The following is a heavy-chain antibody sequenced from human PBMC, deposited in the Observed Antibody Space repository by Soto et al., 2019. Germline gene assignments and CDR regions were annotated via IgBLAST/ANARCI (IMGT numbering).Heavy chain of an antibody. CDR2: IGTDGDT. CDR1: GFTLSSLD. J-gene: IGHJ6*03. CDR3: VRGAMDV. V-gene: IGHV3-13*01. Sequence: EGQLVESGGGLVQPGGSLRLSCAASGFTLSSLDMHWVRQPTGKGLEWVSGIGTDGDTYYADSVKGRFTISRENAENSVSLQMRSLRVGDTAVYYCVRGAMDVWGKGTTVIVSS.